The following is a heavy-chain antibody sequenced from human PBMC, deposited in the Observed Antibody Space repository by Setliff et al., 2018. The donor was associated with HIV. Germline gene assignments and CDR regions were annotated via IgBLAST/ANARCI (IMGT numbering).Heavy chain of an antibody. CDR1: GGSFSGYF. V-gene: IGHV4-34*01. CDR2: INHGGNT. Sequence: SETLSLTCAVYGGSFSGYFWTWIRQPPQKRLEWIGEINHGGNTNYNPSLKSRVTISVDTSKNQFSLKLSSVTAADTAVYYCAIRCSSGWYVGGDFEDWGQGTLVTVSS. J-gene: IGHJ4*02. CDR3: AIRCSSGWYVGGDFED. D-gene: IGHD6-19*01.